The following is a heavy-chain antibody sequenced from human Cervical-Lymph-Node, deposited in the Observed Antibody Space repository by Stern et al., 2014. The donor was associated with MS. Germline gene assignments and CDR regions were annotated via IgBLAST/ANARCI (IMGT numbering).Heavy chain of an antibody. J-gene: IGHJ4*02. CDR3: ARKSLSMDHYFDS. D-gene: IGHD2-2*03. CDR1: GASISSYY. V-gene: IGHV4-59*01. Sequence: QLQLKESGPGLVKPSETLSLTCTVSGASISSYYWKWIRQPPGKGLEWIGYIYYTGTTNYNPSLKGRVAISLDTSKNQFSLILRSVSAADTAVYYCARKSLSMDHYFDSWGQGTLVTVSS. CDR2: IYYTGTT.